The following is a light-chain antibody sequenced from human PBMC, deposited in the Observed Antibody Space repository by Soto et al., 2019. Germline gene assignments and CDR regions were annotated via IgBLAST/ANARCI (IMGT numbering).Light chain of an antibody. CDR2: KAS. J-gene: IGKJ2*01. Sequence: DIQMTHSPSTLSASVGDRVTITCRASQSISSGLAWYQQKPGKAPNLRIYKASTLESAVPSRFSGSGSGTEVTLNISSLQPDDFATYYCQQYNSYPYTFGQGTNLEIK. CDR3: QQYNSYPYT. V-gene: IGKV1-5*03. CDR1: QSISSG.